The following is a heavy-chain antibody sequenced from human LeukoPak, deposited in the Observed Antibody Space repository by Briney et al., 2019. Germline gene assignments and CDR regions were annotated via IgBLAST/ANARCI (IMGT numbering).Heavy chain of an antibody. V-gene: IGHV4-59*08. CDR1: GDSISTYY. D-gene: IGHD6-19*01. Sequence: SETLSLTCTVSGDSISTYYWSWIRQPPGKGLEWIGYIYYSGSTNYNPSLKSRVTISVDTSKNQFSLKLASVTAADTAVYYCARMGMGQWLFRGYFDYWGQGTLVTASS. CDR3: ARMGMGQWLFRGYFDY. CDR2: IYYSGST. J-gene: IGHJ4*02.